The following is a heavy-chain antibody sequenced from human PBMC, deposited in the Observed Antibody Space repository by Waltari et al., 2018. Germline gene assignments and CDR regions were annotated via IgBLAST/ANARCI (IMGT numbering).Heavy chain of an antibody. V-gene: IGHV3-7*01. CDR2: IKDDGSEK. CDR1: GFTFSTYW. J-gene: IGHJ4*02. D-gene: IGHD4-4*01. Sequence: EVHLVESGGGLVQPGGSLRLSCAASGFTFSTYWMTWVRKAPGKGLDGLANIKDDGSEKNYVDSVKCRFTISRDNAKNSLYLQMNSLRAEDTAVYYCARDPHYSNFDYWGQGTLVTVSS. CDR3: ARDPHYSNFDY.